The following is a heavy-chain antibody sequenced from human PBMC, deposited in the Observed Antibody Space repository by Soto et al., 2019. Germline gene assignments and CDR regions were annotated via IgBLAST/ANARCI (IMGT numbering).Heavy chain of an antibody. CDR3: ARQNPPGYYYYAMDV. CDR2: IYYSGST. CDR1: GGSISSGGYY. J-gene: IGHJ6*02. V-gene: IGHV4-31*03. Sequence: LSLTFTVSGGSISSGGYYWNWIRHHPGKGLEWIGYIYYSGSTYYNPSLKSRVTISVDTSKNQFSLKLSSVTAADTAVYYCARQNPPGYYYYAMDVWGQGTTVTVSS.